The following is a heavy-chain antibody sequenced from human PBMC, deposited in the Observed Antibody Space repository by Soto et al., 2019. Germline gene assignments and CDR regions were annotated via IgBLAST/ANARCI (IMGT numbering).Heavy chain of an antibody. V-gene: IGHV6-1*01. CDR2: TYYRSKWYN. CDR3: VRTLVYDSYNYYVMAV. J-gene: IGHJ6*02. D-gene: IGHD3-3*01. Sequence: SQTLSLTCAISGDSVSSNSAAWNWIRQSPSRGLEWLGRTYYRSKWYNDYAVSVKSRITINPDTSKNQFSLQLNSVTPEDTADYYCVRTLVYDSYNYYVMAVSCQGTTVTGAS. CDR1: GDSVSSNSAA.